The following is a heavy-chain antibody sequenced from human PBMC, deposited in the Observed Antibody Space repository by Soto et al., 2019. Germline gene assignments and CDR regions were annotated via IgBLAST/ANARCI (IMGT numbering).Heavy chain of an antibody. V-gene: IGHV4-59*01. D-gene: IGHD6-13*01. CDR1: GGSISSYY. CDR2: IYYSGST. Sequence: SETLSLTCTVSGGSISSYYWSWIRQPPGKGLEWIGYIYYSGSTNYNPSLKSRVTISVDTSKNKFSLKLSSVTAADTAVYYCARGHSSSWYLRGWGWFDPWGQGTLVTVSS. J-gene: IGHJ5*02. CDR3: ARGHSSSWYLRGWGWFDP.